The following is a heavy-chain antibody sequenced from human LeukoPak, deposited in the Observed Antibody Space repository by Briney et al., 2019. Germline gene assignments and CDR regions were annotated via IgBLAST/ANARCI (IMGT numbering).Heavy chain of an antibody. CDR1: GYSFTNYW. V-gene: IGHV5-51*01. Sequence: GESLKISCKGSGYSFTNYWIGWVRQMLGKGLEWMGIIYPGDSDTRYSPSFQGQVTISADKSISTAYLQWSSLKASDTAMYYCAKKFGSYNSGWYQDYWGQGTLVTVSS. CDR2: IYPGDSDT. D-gene: IGHD6-19*01. CDR3: AKKFGSYNSGWYQDY. J-gene: IGHJ4*02.